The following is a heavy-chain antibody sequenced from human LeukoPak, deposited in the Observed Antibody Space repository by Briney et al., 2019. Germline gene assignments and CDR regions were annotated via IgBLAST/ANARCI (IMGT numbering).Heavy chain of an antibody. D-gene: IGHD3-22*01. Sequence: GRCLRLSCAASGLTFSSYDIHWVRQAPGKGMDWAAVISQDGINKYYADSVRGRFSISRDNSKNTLYLQMNSLRTEDTAVYYCTRDKNGSYEPEKFHFWGQGTLVTVSS. J-gene: IGHJ4*02. CDR2: ISQDGINK. CDR3: TRDKNGSYEPEKFHF. V-gene: IGHV3-30-3*01. CDR1: GLTFSSYD.